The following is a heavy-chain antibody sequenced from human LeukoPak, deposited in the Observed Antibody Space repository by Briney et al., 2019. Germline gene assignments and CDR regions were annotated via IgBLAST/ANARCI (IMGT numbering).Heavy chain of an antibody. J-gene: IGHJ3*02. CDR1: GGSISSYY. CDR3: AISPIVGATSGAFDI. Sequence: SETLSLTGTVSGGSISSYYWSWIRQPPGKGLEWIGYIYYSGSTNYNPSLKSRVTISVDTSKNQFSLKLSSVTAADTAVYYCAISPIVGATSGAFDIWGQGTMVTVSS. V-gene: IGHV4-59*01. D-gene: IGHD1-26*01. CDR2: IYYSGST.